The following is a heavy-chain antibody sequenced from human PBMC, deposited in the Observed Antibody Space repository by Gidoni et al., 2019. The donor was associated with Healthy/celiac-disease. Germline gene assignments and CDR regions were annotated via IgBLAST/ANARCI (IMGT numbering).Heavy chain of an antibody. V-gene: IGHV4-39*07. D-gene: IGHD6-13*01. CDR1: GGSISSSSYY. CDR3: ARSKGGGYSSSWYNWFDP. Sequence: QLQLQESGPGLVKPSETLSLTCTVSGGSISSSSYYWGWIRQPPGKGLEWIGSIYYSGSTYYNPSLKSRVTISVDTSKNQFSLKLSSVTAADTAVYYCARSKGGGYSSSWYNWFDPWGQGTLVTVSS. CDR2: IYYSGST. J-gene: IGHJ5*02.